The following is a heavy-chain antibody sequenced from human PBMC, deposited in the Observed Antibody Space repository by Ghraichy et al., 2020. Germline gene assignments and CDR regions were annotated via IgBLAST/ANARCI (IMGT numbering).Heavy chain of an antibody. CDR3: ARDLAYYDILTGYYYYYGMDV. V-gene: IGHV3-74*01. CDR1: GFTFSSYW. Sequence: GESLNISCAASGFTFSSYWMHWVRQAPGKGLVWVSRINSDGSSTSYADSVKGRFTISRDNAKNTLCLQMNSLRAEDTAVYYCARDLAYYDILTGYYYYYGMDVWGQGTTVTVSS. CDR2: INSDGSST. J-gene: IGHJ6*02. D-gene: IGHD3-9*01.